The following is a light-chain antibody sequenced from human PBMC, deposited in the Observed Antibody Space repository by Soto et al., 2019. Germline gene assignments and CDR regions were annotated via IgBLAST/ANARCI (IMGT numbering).Light chain of an antibody. CDR2: KVS. Sequence: VMTQSPVSLPVTLGQPASISCRSSQSLVSSDENTFLSWYHLRPGQSPRRLIYKVSNRDSGVPDRFSGRGSGTDFTLKISRVEAEDLGVYYCMQGALWPYTFGQGTKLEIK. CDR1: QSLVSSDENTF. CDR3: MQGALWPYT. J-gene: IGKJ2*01. V-gene: IGKV2-30*01.